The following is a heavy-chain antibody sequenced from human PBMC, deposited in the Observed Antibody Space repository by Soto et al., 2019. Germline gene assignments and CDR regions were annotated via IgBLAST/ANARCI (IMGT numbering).Heavy chain of an antibody. CDR3: AREGRSNSGVLPAAFYCMDV. J-gene: IGHJ6*02. CDR1: GYTFTSYD. D-gene: IGHD2-2*01. Sequence: GASVQVSCKASGYTFTSYDMHWVRQAPGQGLEWMGIINPSGGSTSYAQKFQGRVTMTRDTSTSTVYMELSSLRSEDTAVYYCAREGRSNSGVLPAAFYCMDVWG. CDR2: INPSGGST. V-gene: IGHV1-46*01.